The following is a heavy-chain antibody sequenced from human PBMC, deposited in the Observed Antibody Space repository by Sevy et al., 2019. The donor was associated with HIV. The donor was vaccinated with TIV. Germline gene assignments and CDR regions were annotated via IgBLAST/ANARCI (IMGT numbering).Heavy chain of an antibody. CDR3: ARDNYGDFLGLFDL. CDR2: IIPILGME. D-gene: IGHD4-17*01. CDR1: GGTFSSFA. V-gene: IGHV1-69*10. J-gene: IGHJ2*01. Sequence: ASVKVSCKASGGTFSSFAINWVRQAPGQGLEWMGGIIPILGMENYAQKFQGRVTITADKSANIAYMELSSLRSEDTAVYYCARDNYGDFLGLFDLWGRGTLVTVSS.